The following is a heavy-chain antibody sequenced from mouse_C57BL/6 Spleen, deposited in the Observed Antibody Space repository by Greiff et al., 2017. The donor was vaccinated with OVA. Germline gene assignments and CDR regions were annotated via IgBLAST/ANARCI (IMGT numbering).Heavy chain of an antibody. CDR1: GYTFTSYW. J-gene: IGHJ3*01. Sequence: QVQLQQPGAELVRPGSSVKLSCKASGYTFTSYWMDWVKQRPGQGLEWIGNIYPSDSETHYNQKFKDKATLTVDKSSSTAYMQLSSLTSEDSAVYYGASLYDGYLWFAYWGQGTLVTVSA. CDR2: IYPSDSET. D-gene: IGHD2-3*01. V-gene: IGHV1-61*01. CDR3: ASLYDGYLWFAY.